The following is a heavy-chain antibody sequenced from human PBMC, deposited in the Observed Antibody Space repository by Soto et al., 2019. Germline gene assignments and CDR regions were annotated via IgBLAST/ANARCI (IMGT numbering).Heavy chain of an antibody. CDR1: GESFTGHY. J-gene: IGHJ3*02. D-gene: IGHD6-13*01. V-gene: IGHV4-34*02. CDR3: ARGTQLIQTPDAFDI. CDR2: INHSGST. Sequence: QVQLQQWGAGLLKPSETLSLTCALYGESFTGHYWNWIRQSPGKGLEWIGEINHSGSTNYNPSLKSRVTISVDTSNNRFSLKLSSVTAADTAVYFCARGTQLIQTPDAFDIWGQGTMVTVSS.